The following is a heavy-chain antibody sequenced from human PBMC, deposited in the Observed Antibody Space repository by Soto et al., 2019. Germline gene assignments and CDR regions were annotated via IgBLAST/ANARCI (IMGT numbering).Heavy chain of an antibody. D-gene: IGHD2-8*02. J-gene: IGHJ4*02. CDR2: FSLSGTT. V-gene: IGHV4-4*07. CDR3: ARGMTPPGAPAWYYFDS. Sequence: QVQLQESGPGLMKPSETLSLTCTVSGASITGSSYWSWIRQPAGKGLEWIGRFSLSGTTNYNPSLRSRVTMSADVSKNQFSLRLPSVTAADTALYYCARGMTPPGAPAWYYFDSWGQGTLVTVSS. CDR1: GASITGSSY.